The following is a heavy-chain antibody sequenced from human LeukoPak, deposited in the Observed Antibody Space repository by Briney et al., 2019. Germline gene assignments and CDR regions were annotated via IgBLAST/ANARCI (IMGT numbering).Heavy chain of an antibody. CDR1: GGSISSYY. Sequence: PSETLSLTCTVSGGSISSYYWSWIRQPPGKGLEWIGYIYYSGSTNYNPSLKSRVTISVDTSKNQFSLKLSSVTAADTAVYYCARDSGGHSNWFDPWGQGTLVTVSS. CDR3: ARDSGGHSNWFDP. D-gene: IGHD3-22*01. J-gene: IGHJ5*02. CDR2: IYYSGST. V-gene: IGHV4-59*08.